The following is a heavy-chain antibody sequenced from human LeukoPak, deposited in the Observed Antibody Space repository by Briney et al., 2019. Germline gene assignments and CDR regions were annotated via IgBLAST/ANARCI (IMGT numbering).Heavy chain of an antibody. CDR3: AREGGPYRPLDY. Sequence: SGTLSLTCGVSGGSISNTNWWTWVRQPPGKGLEWIGEVDLLGRTNYNPSLKSRVAISVDKSENHISLWLTSVTAADTAMYYCAREGGPYRPLDYSGQGTLVTVSS. J-gene: IGHJ4*02. CDR1: GGSISNTNW. CDR2: VDLLGRT. V-gene: IGHV4-4*02.